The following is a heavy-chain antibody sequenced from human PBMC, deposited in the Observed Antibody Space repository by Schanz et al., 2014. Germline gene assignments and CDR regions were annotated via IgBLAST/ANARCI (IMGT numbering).Heavy chain of an antibody. Sequence: VQVVQSGGGLVKPGGSLRLSCAASGFVFGDYYMTWIRQAPGKGLEWLSYISDSGTYTNYADSVKGRFTISRDNAKSSLYLQMNSLRVEDTAGYYCAASSGWHPSTDYWGQGTLVTVSS. V-gene: IGHV3-11*05. J-gene: IGHJ4*02. CDR1: GFVFGDYY. D-gene: IGHD6-19*01. CDR3: AASSGWHPSTDY. CDR2: ISDSGTYT.